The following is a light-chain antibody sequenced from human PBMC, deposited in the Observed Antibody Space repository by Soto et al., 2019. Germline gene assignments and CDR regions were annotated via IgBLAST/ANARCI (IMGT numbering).Light chain of an antibody. Sequence: ERVMTQSPATLSVSPGETATLSCTASQSVRSSLAWYQVKPGQATRLLIYGASTRATGIPARFSGSGSGTEFTLTISSLQSEDFAVYCCQHYDGWVKTFGQGTKLEIK. J-gene: IGKJ2*01. V-gene: IGKV3-15*01. CDR3: QHYDGWVKT. CDR2: GAS. CDR1: QSVRSS.